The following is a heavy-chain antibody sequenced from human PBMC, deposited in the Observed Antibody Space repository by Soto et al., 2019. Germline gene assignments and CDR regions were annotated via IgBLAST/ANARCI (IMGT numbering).Heavy chain of an antibody. V-gene: IGHV1-8*01. J-gene: IGHJ5*02. CDR3: ARAFVYSSSWYINWFDP. CDR1: VYTFTSYD. D-gene: IGHD6-13*01. CDR2: MNHNSGNT. Sequence: ASVKVSCKASVYTFTSYDIKWVRQATAQGLEWMGWMNHNSGNTGYAQKFHGRVTMTRNTSISTAYMELSSLRSEDTAVYYCARAFVYSSSWYINWFDPWGQGTLVTVSS.